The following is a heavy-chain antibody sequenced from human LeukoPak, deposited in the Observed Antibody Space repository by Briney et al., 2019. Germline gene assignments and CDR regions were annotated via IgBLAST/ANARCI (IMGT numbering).Heavy chain of an antibody. V-gene: IGHV4-38-2*02. D-gene: IGHD3-10*01. J-gene: IGHJ5*02. CDR3: ARATGSVSGLIWFGEPGFEGNWFDP. CDR1: GYSISSGYY. CDR2: IYHSGST. Sequence: SETLSLTCTVSGYSISSGYYWGWIRQPPGKGLEWIGSIYHSGSTYYNPSLKSRVTISVDTSKNQFSLKLSSVTAADTAVYYCARATGSVSGLIWFGEPGFEGNWFDPWGQGTLVTVSS.